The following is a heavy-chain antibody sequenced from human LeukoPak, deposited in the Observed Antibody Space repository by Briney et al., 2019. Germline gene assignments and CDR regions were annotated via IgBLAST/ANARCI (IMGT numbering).Heavy chain of an antibody. J-gene: IGHJ3*02. CDR1: GGSISSGGYY. CDR2: IYYSGST. D-gene: IGHD3-10*01. V-gene: IGHV4-31*03. CDR3: ARDHVDGASDAFDI. Sequence: TLSLTCTVSGGSISSGGYYWSWIRQHPGKGLEWIRYIYYSGSTYYNPSLKSRVTISVDTSKNQFSLKLSSVTAADTAVYYCARDHVDGASDAFDIWGQGTMVTVSS.